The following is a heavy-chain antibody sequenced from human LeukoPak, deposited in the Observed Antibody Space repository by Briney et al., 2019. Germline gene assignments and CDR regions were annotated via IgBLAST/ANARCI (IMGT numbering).Heavy chain of an antibody. J-gene: IGHJ4*02. D-gene: IGHD2-15*01. CDR1: GYTFTSYG. CDR2: INPSGGST. V-gene: IGHV1-46*01. Sequence: GASVKVSCKASGYTFTSYGISWVRQAPGQGLEWMGMINPSGGSTINAQKFQGRVTMTRDTSTSTVYMELSSLRSEDTAMYYCARAMVAGIYYFDYWGQGTLVTVSS. CDR3: ARAMVAGIYYFDY.